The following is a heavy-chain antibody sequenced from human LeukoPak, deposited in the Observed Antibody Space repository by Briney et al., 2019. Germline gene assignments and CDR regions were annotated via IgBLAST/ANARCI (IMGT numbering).Heavy chain of an antibody. Sequence: PSETLSLTCTVSGDSISSGGYHWSWIRQHRGKGLEWIGYIFYSGSTYYNPSLKSRVTISVDTSKNQFSLKLSSVTAADTAVYYCASGALSFDYWGQGTLVTVSS. CDR3: ASGALSFDY. J-gene: IGHJ4*02. D-gene: IGHD3-16*02. CDR2: IFYSGST. CDR1: GDSISSGGYH. V-gene: IGHV4-31*03.